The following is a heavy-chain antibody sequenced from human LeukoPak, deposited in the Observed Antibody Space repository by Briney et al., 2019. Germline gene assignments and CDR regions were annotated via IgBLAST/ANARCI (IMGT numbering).Heavy chain of an antibody. J-gene: IGHJ1*01. Sequence: GGSLRLSCAASGFTFSNYDMNWVRQAPGKGLEWVSYIINSGNTIYYADSVKGRFTISRDNAKNSLYLQMNSLRAEDTAVYYCVRDTAGSARFAEYFTYWGQGTLVTVSS. CDR3: VRDTAGSARFAEYFTY. D-gene: IGHD6-19*01. CDR2: IINSGNTI. V-gene: IGHV3-48*03. CDR1: GFTFSNYD.